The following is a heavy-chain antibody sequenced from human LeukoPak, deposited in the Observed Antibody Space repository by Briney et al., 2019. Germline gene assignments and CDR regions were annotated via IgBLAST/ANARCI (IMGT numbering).Heavy chain of an antibody. CDR2: IYYSGST. J-gene: IGHJ1*01. CDR1: GYSISSSNW. D-gene: IGHD4-23*01. V-gene: IGHV4-28*03. CDR3: ARGPVTPRAEYFQH. Sequence: SDTLSLTCAVSGYSISSSNWWGWIRQPPGKGLEWIGHIYYSGSTYYNPSLKSRVTISVDTSKNQFSLKLSSVTAADTAVYYCARGPVTPRAEYFQHWGQGTLVTVSS.